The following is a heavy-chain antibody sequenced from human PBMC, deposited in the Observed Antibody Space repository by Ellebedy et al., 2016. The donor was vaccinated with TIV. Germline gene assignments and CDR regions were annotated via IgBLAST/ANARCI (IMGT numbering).Heavy chain of an antibody. V-gene: IGHV3-66*02. J-gene: IGHJ4*02. Sequence: PGGSLRLSCAASGFTVSSNYMSWVRQAPGKGLEWVSVIYSGGNTYYADSVKGRFTISRDNSKNTLYLQMNSLRAEDTAVYYCARDPYNYGYFDYWGQGTLVTVSS. CDR3: ARDPYNYGYFDY. CDR2: IYSGGNT. CDR1: GFTVSSNY. D-gene: IGHD5-18*01.